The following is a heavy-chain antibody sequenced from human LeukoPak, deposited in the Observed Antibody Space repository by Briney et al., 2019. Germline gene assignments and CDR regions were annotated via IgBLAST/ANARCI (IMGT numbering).Heavy chain of an antibody. D-gene: IGHD6-13*01. CDR1: GFTFSSYS. CDR3: ARTTIAAAGTLDY. J-gene: IGHJ4*02. CDR2: ISSSSYI. Sequence: GGSLRLSCAASGFTFSSYSMNWVRQAPGKGLEWVSSISSSSYIYYADSVKGRFTISRDNAKNSLYLQMNSLRAEDTAVYYCARTTIAAAGTLDYWGQGTLVTVSS. V-gene: IGHV3-21*01.